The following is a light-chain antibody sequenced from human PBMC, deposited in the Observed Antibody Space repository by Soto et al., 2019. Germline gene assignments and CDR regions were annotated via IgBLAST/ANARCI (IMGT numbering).Light chain of an antibody. CDR2: TAS. CDR1: QSISTW. CDR3: QQANSFPFT. V-gene: IGKV1-12*01. Sequence: IQMTQSPSSVSASVGDRVTITCRASQSISTWLAWYQQKPGKAPKLLIYTASKLQSGVPSRFSGSGSGADFTLTISRLQPEDFATYYCQQANSFPFTFGPGTKVDIK. J-gene: IGKJ3*01.